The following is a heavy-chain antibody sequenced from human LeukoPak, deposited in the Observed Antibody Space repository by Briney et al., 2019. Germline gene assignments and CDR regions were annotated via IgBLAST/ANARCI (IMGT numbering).Heavy chain of an antibody. J-gene: IGHJ4*02. Sequence: GGSLRLSCAASGFTFRSYWMGWVRQAPGMGLEWVAHIRPDGTETYFVDSVRGRFTISRDNAKNSLYLQVSSPRAEDTAVYYCARVGWTADTCYGYLIFDNWGQGTLVTVSS. CDR3: ARVGWTADTCYGYLIFDN. V-gene: IGHV3-7*01. CDR1: GFTFRSYW. D-gene: IGHD3/OR15-3a*01. CDR2: IRPDGTET.